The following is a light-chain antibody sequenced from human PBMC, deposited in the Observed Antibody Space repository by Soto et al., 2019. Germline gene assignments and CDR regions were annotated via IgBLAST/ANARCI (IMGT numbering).Light chain of an antibody. CDR3: QSYDSILSVIYV. CDR2: GNS. CDR1: TPNIGAGYD. Sequence: QSVLTQPPSVSGAPGQRVTISCTGSTPNIGAGYDVHWYQQLPGTAPKLLIYGNSNRPSGVPDRFSGSKSGTSASLAITGLQAEDEADYPRQSYDSILSVIYVSGTGTKVTVL. J-gene: IGLJ1*01. V-gene: IGLV1-40*01.